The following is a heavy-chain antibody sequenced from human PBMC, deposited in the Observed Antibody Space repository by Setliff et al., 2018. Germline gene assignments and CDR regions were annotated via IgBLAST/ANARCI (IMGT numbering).Heavy chain of an antibody. J-gene: IGHJ4*02. CDR3: ARLNRQWLVGY. CDR2: IYYSGST. D-gene: IGHD6-19*01. V-gene: IGHV4-39*01. CDR1: GGSISSSSYY. Sequence: SETLSLTCTVSGGSISSSSYYWGWIRQPPGKGLEWIGSIYYSGSTYYNPSLKSRVTISVDTSKNQFSLKLSSVTAADTAVYYCARLNRQWLVGYWGQGTLVTSPQ.